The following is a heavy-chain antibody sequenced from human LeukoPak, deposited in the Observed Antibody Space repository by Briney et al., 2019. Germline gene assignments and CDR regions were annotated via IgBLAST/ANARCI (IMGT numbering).Heavy chain of an antibody. Sequence: SHTLSLTCTVSGGSITSGGYSWSWIRQPPGKGLEWVGYIYHSGSTYYNPSLKNRVTISVDRSKNQFSLKLSSVTAADTAVYYCARDLYDSSGYAFDIWGQGTMVTVSS. CDR1: GGSITSGGYS. J-gene: IGHJ3*02. D-gene: IGHD3-22*01. CDR3: ARDLYDSSGYAFDI. CDR2: IYHSGST. V-gene: IGHV4-30-2*01.